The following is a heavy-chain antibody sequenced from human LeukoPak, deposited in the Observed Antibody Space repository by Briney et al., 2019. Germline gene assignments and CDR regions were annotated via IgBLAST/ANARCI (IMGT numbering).Heavy chain of an antibody. D-gene: IGHD3-9*01. CDR2: ISGSGGST. V-gene: IGHV3-23*01. CDR3: ANNPNNYDILTAVDY. Sequence: GGSLRLSCAASGFTFSSYAMSWVRQAPGKGLEWVSAISGSGGSTYYADSVKGRFTISRDNSKNTLYLQMNSLRAEDTAVYYCANNPNNYDILTAVDYWGQGTLVTVSS. CDR1: GFTFSSYA. J-gene: IGHJ4*02.